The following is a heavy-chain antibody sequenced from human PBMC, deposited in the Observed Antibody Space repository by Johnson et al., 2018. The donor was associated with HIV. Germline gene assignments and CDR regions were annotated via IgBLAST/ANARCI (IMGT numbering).Heavy chain of an antibody. Sequence: QVQLVESGGGVVQPGRSLRLSCATSGFTFSRFAMHWVRQAPGKGLAWVACVSYDGSSKYYAASVKGRFIISRDNSKNTLYLQMNSLRAEDTAVYYCARRGRRADDAFDIWGQGTMVTVSS. J-gene: IGHJ3*02. V-gene: IGHV3-30-3*01. CDR3: ARRGRRADDAFDI. CDR1: GFTFSRFA. CDR2: VSYDGSSK. D-gene: IGHD3-16*01.